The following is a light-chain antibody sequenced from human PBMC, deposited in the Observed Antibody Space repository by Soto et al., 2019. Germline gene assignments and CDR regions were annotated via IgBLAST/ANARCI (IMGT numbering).Light chain of an antibody. CDR2: KTS. J-gene: IGKJ1*01. CDR1: QSISYW. Sequence: DIQMTQSPSTLSASVGDRVTITCRASQSISYWMAWYQQKPGKAPKLLIYKTSNLESGVPSRFSGSGSGTEFTLSISSLQPDDFATYFCQQYKNYVWTFGQGTKVEIK. V-gene: IGKV1-5*03. CDR3: QQYKNYVWT.